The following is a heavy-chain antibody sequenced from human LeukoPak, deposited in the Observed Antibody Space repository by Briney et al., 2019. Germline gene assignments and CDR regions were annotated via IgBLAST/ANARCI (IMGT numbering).Heavy chain of an antibody. CDR1: GYSISSGYY. D-gene: IGHD2-15*01. J-gene: IGHJ5*02. V-gene: IGHV4-38-2*02. CDR2: IYHSGST. CDR3: ARAPGGPGWFDP. Sequence: SETLSLTCTVSGYSISSGYYWGWIRQPPGKGLEWIGSIYHSGSTYYNPSLKSRVTISVDTSKNQFSLKLSSVTAADTAEYYCARAPGGPGWFDPWGQGTLVTVSS.